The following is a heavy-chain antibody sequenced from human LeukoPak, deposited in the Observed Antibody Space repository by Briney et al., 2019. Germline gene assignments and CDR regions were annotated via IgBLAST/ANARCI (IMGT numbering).Heavy chain of an antibody. V-gene: IGHV3-23*01. CDR3: AKGGYYDSSGYYGDYFDY. D-gene: IGHD3-22*01. CDR1: GFTFSSSA. Sequence: GGSLRLSCAASGFTFSSSAMSWVRQVPGKGLEWVSGISASGGSTSYADSVKGRFTISRDNSKNTPYLQMNSLRAEDTAVYYCAKGGYYDSSGYYGDYFDYWGQGTLVTVSS. J-gene: IGHJ4*02. CDR2: ISASGGST.